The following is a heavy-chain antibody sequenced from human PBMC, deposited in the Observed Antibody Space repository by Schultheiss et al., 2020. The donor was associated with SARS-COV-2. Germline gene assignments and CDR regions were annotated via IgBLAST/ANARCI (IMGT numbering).Heavy chain of an antibody. CDR2: ISGLSSYI. J-gene: IGHJ4*02. Sequence: GGSLRLSCAASGFTFSSYGMSWVRQALEKGLEWVSSISGLSSYIYYADSVKGRFTISRDNSKNTLYLQMNSLRAEDTAVYYCAREREEAFDYWGQGTLVTVSS. D-gene: IGHD5-24*01. CDR3: AREREEAFDY. V-gene: IGHV3-21*01. CDR1: GFTFSSYG.